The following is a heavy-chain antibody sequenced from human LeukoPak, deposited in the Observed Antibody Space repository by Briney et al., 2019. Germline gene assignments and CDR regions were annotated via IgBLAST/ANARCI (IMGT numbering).Heavy chain of an antibody. CDR2: INHSGST. D-gene: IGHD6-13*01. Sequence: SETLSLICAVYGGSFSGYYWSWIRQPPGKGLEWIGEINHSGSTNYNPSLKSRVTISVDTSKNQFSLKLSSVTAADTAVYYCASGGIAAAGTFDYWGQGTLVTVSS. CDR3: ASGGIAAAGTFDY. J-gene: IGHJ4*02. CDR1: GGSFSGYY. V-gene: IGHV4-34*01.